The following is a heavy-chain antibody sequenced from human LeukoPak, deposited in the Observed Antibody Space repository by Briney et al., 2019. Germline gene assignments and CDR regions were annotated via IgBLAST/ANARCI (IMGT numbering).Heavy chain of an antibody. CDR3: AKPPLIAAAGTWSYFDY. D-gene: IGHD6-13*01. CDR2: IRYDGSNK. Sequence: QTGGSLRLSCAASGFTFSSYGMHWVRQAPGKGLEWVAFIRYDGSNKYYADSVKGRFTISRDNSKNTLYLQMNSLRAEDTAVYYCAKPPLIAAAGTWSYFDYWGQGTLVTVSS. V-gene: IGHV3-30*02. CDR1: GFTFSSYG. J-gene: IGHJ4*02.